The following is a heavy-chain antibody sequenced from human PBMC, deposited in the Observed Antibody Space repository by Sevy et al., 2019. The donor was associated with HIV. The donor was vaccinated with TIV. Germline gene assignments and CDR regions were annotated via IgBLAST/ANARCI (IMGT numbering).Heavy chain of an antibody. CDR1: GGSVTSDSYY. J-gene: IGHJ6*02. CDR3: ARMGGLTEYGMDV. Sequence: SETLSLTCTVSGGSVTSDSYYWTWIRQPPGKGLECLGYMFYTGSTNYNPSLMSRVTISVDTSKNQFSLKLSSVTAADTAVYYCARMGGLTEYGMDVWGQGTTVTVSS. V-gene: IGHV4-61*01. CDR2: MFYTGST. D-gene: IGHD1-26*01.